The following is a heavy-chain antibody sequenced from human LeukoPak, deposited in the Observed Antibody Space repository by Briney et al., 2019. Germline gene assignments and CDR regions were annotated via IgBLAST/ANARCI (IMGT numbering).Heavy chain of an antibody. CDR3: AKDILDLLPFDY. J-gene: IGHJ4*02. CDR2: ISGSGDYT. Sequence: GGSLRLSCAATGFTFSSYAMSWVRQAPGKGPEWVSGISGSGDYTYHADSVKGRFTISRDSSKNTLYLQMNSLRAEDTAVYYCAKDILDLLPFDYWGQGTLVTVSS. V-gene: IGHV3-23*01. CDR1: GFTFSSYA. D-gene: IGHD3-22*01.